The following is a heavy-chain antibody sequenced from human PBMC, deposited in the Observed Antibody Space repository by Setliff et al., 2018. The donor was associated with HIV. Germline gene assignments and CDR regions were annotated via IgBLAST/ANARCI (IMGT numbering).Heavy chain of an antibody. V-gene: IGHV1-2*04. Sequence: ASVKVSCKAPGYTFTAYYIHWVRQAPGQGLEWMGWIDPYSGGTNYAQNFQGWVTMTRDTSITTAYMELSRLTSDDTALYFCVREVRAAYKGPLWFGQSDPRPDTFDIWGQGTMVTVSS. CDR2: IDPYSGGT. CDR1: GYTFTAYY. J-gene: IGHJ3*02. D-gene: IGHD3-10*01. CDR3: VREVRAAYKGPLWFGQSDPRPDTFDI.